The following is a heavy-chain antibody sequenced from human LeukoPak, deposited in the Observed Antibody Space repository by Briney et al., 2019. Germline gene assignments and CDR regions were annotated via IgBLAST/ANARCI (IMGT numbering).Heavy chain of an antibody. CDR2: ISAYNGNT. V-gene: IGHV1-18*01. CDR1: GYTFTSYG. Sequence: ASVKVSCKASGYTFTSYGISWVRQAPGQGLEWMGWISAYNGNTNYAQKLQGRVTMTTDTSTGTAYMELRSLRSDDTAVYYCARDQGDDFWSGYWLNFDYWGQGTLVTVSS. CDR3: ARDQGDDFWSGYWLNFDY. D-gene: IGHD3-3*01. J-gene: IGHJ4*02.